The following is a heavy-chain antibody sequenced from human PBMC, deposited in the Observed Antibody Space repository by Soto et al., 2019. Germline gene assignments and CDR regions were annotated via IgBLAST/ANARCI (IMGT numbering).Heavy chain of an antibody. Sequence: QVQLQESGPGLVKPSQTLSLTCTVSGGSMRSDDYYWSWIRQPPGEGLEWIGYIYHSGTTYYNPSLQSRVSISLDTSKNQFSLKLSSVTAADTAVYYCARVRAYSYGYEDYWGQGTLVTVSS. CDR3: ARVRAYSYGYEDY. D-gene: IGHD5-18*01. CDR1: GGSMRSDDYY. J-gene: IGHJ4*02. V-gene: IGHV4-30-4*01. CDR2: IYHSGTT.